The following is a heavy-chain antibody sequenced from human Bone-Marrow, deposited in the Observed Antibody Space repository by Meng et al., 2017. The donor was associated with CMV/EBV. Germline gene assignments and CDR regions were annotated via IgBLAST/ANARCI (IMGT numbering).Heavy chain of an antibody. CDR2: ISYDGSNK. CDR1: GFTFSSYA. Sequence: GESLKISCAASGFTFSSYAMHWVRQAPGKGLEWVAVISYDGSNKYYADSVKGRFTISRDNSKNTLYLQMNSLRAEDTAVYYCARSSGNYDYGSYPYYFDYWGQGTLVTDSS. D-gene: IGHD3-16*01. CDR3: ARSSGNYDYGSYPYYFDY. V-gene: IGHV3-30-3*01. J-gene: IGHJ4*02.